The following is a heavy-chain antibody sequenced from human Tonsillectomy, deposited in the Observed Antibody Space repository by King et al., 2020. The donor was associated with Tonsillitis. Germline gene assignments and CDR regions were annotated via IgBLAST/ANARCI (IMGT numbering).Heavy chain of an antibody. Sequence: HVQLVESGGGVVQPGGSLRLSCAASGFTFSSYGMHWVRQAPGKGLEWVAFIRYDGSNKYYADSVKGRFTISRDNSKNTLYLQMNSLRAEDTAVYYCAKDPPTYGDYTDLYYFDYWGQGTLVTVSS. V-gene: IGHV3-30*02. CDR1: GFTFSSYG. D-gene: IGHD4-17*01. CDR3: AKDPPTYGDYTDLYYFDY. CDR2: IRYDGSNK. J-gene: IGHJ4*02.